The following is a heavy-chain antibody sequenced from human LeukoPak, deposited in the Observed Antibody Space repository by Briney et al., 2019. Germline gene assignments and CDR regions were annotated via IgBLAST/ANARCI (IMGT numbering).Heavy chain of an antibody. CDR1: GGSISSSSYY. CDR2: IYYSGST. CDR3: ARGYCSGGSCYSLSRYYYYYMDV. D-gene: IGHD2-15*01. J-gene: IGHJ6*03. V-gene: IGHV4-39*07. Sequence: SETLSLTCTVSGGSISSSSYYWGWIRQPPGKGLEWIGSIYYSGSTYYNPSLKSRVTISVDTSKNQFSLKLSSVTAADTAVYYCARGYCSGGSCYSLSRYYYYYMDVWGKGTTVTVSS.